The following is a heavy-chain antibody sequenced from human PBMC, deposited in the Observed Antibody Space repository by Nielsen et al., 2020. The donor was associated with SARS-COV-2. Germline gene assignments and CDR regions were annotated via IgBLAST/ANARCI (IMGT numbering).Heavy chain of an antibody. CDR1: GYTFTSYY. Sequence: ASVKVSCKASGYTFTSYYMHWVRQATGQGREWMGIINPSGCSTSYAQKFQGRVTMTRDTSTSTVYMELSSLRSEDTAVYYCARDLTVTTGVDYYYGMDVWGQGTTVTVSS. V-gene: IGHV1-46*01. D-gene: IGHD4-17*01. J-gene: IGHJ6*02. CDR2: INPSGCST. CDR3: ARDLTVTTGVDYYYGMDV.